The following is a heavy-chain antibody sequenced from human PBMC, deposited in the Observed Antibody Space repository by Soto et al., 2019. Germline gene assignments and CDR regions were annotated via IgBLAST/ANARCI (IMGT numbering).Heavy chain of an antibody. CDR3: ARGRITMIVVGDDAFDI. CDR2: IYYSGST. Sequence: SETLSLTCTGSGGSISSYYWSWIRQPPGKGLEWIGYIYYSGSTNYNPSLKSRVTISVDTSKNQFSLKLSSVTAADTAVYYCARGRITMIVVGDDAFDIWGQGTMVTVSS. J-gene: IGHJ3*02. CDR1: GGSISSYY. D-gene: IGHD3-22*01. V-gene: IGHV4-59*01.